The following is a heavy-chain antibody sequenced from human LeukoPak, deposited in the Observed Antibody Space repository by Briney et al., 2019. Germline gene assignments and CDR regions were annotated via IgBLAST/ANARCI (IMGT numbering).Heavy chain of an antibody. CDR1: GFTFSSYS. Sequence: GGSLRLSCAASGFTFSSYSMNWVRQAPGKGLEWVSYIDSSGSTIHYADSVKGRFTISRDNAKNSLYLQMNSLRAEDTAVYYCARTKEMATISYFDSWGQGTLVTVSS. V-gene: IGHV3-48*04. J-gene: IGHJ4*02. CDR3: ARTKEMATISYFDS. CDR2: IDSSGSTI. D-gene: IGHD5-24*01.